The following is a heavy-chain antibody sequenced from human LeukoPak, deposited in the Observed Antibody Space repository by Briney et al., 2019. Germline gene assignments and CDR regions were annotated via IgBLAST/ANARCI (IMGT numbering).Heavy chain of an antibody. Sequence: SETLSLTCTVAGGSISSSSYYWGWIRQPPGKGLEWIGSVYYSGSTYYNPSLKSRVTISVDTSKNQFSLKVSPVTAADTAVYYCARHVAAAIAYWGQGALVAVSS. CDR2: VYYSGST. CDR1: GGSISSSSYY. CDR3: ARHVAAAIAY. V-gene: IGHV4-39*01. D-gene: IGHD6-13*01. J-gene: IGHJ4*02.